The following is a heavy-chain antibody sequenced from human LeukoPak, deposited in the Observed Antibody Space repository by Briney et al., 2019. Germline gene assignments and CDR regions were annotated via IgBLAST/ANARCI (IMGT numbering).Heavy chain of an antibody. V-gene: IGHV3-15*01. J-gene: IGHJ4*02. D-gene: IGHD3-22*01. CDR1: GFTFTNAW. CDR3: TKYYYDSSGYLYYFDY. Sequence: PGGSLRLSCAASGFTFTNAWMSWVRQAPGKGLEWVGRIKSKTDGGTADYAAPVKGRFTISRDDSKNTLYLQINSLKTEDTAVYYCTKYYYDSSGYLYYFDYWGQGTLVTVSP. CDR2: IKSKTDGGTA.